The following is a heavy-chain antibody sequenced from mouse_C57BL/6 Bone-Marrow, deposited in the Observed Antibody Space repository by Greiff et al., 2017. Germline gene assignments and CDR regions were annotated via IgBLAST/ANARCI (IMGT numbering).Heavy chain of an antibody. CDR2: IDPSDSYT. CDR3: ARDGYFGFAY. Sequence: QVQLQQPGAELVKPGASVKLSCKASGYTFTSYWMQWVKQRPGQGLEWIGEIDPSDSYTNYNQKFKGKATLTGDTSSSTAYMQLISLTSEDSAVYYCARDGYFGFAYWGQGTLVTVSA. J-gene: IGHJ3*01. CDR1: GYTFTSYW. D-gene: IGHD2-3*01. V-gene: IGHV1-50*01.